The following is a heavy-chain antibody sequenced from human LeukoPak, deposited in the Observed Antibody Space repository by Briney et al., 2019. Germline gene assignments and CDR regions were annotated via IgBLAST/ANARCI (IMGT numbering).Heavy chain of an antibody. Sequence: ASVKVSCKASGYTFTGYYMHWVRQAPGQGLEWMGWINPNSGGTNYAQKFQGRVTMTRDTSISTAYMELSRLRSDDTAVYYCARIRYCSSTSCRDYWGQGTLVTVSS. D-gene: IGHD2-2*01. CDR2: INPNSGGT. CDR3: ARIRYCSSTSCRDY. V-gene: IGHV1-2*02. J-gene: IGHJ4*02. CDR1: GYTFTGYY.